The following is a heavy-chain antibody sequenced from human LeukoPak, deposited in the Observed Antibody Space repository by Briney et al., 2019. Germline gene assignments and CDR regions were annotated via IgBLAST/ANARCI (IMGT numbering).Heavy chain of an antibody. CDR3: ARPGKSVGPELVIEL. CDR2: IDPSDSYT. D-gene: IGHD3-9*01. J-gene: IGHJ4*02. V-gene: IGHV5-10-1*01. Sequence: RGESLKISCKGSGYSFTSYWISWVRQMPGKGLEWMGRIDPSDSYTNYSPSFQGHVTISADKSISTAYLQWSSLKASDTAMYYCARPGKSVGPELVIELWGRGTLVTVSS. CDR1: GYSFTSYW.